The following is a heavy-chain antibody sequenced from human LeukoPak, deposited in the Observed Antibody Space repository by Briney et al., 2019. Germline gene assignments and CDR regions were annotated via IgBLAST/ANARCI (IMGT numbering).Heavy chain of an antibody. Sequence: GGSLRLSCAASGFTFSSYAMSWVRQAPGKGLEWVSSISSSSSYIYYADSVKGRFTISRDNAKNSLYLQMNSLRAEDTAVYYCARGGGSGSYYNGEYWGQGTLVTVSS. CDR1: GFTFSSYA. J-gene: IGHJ4*02. CDR3: ARGGGSGSYYNGEY. D-gene: IGHD3-10*01. V-gene: IGHV3-21*01. CDR2: ISSSSSYI.